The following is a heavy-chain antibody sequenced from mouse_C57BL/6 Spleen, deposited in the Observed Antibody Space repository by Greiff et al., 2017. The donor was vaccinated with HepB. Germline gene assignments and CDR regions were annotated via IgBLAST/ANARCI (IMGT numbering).Heavy chain of an antibody. CDR1: GYTFTSYW. CDR2: IHPNSGST. V-gene: IGHV1-64*01. J-gene: IGHJ3*01. CDR3: ARGYGYDEGFAY. Sequence: QVQLKQPGAELVKPGASVKLSCKASGYTFTSYWMHWVKQRPGQGLEWIGMIHPNSGSTNYNEKFKSKATLTVDKSSSTAYMQLSSLTSEDSAVYYCARGYGYDEGFAYWGQGTLVTVSA. D-gene: IGHD2-2*01.